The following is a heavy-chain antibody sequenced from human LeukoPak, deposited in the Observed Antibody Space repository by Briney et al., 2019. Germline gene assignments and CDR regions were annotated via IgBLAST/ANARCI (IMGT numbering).Heavy chain of an antibody. V-gene: IGHV3-48*03. CDR2: ISSSGSTI. CDR1: GFTFSSYE. CDR3: ARGRRTGYSYGHQGFDY. D-gene: IGHD5-18*01. J-gene: IGHJ4*02. Sequence: GGSLRLSCAASGFTFSSYEMNWVRQAPGQGLEWVSYISSSGSTIYYADSVKGRFTISRDNAKNSLYLQMNSLRAEDTAVYYCARGRRTGYSYGHQGFDYWGQGTLVTVSS.